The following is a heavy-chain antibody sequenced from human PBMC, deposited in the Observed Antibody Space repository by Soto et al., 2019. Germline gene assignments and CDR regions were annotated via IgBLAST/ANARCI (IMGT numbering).Heavy chain of an antibody. D-gene: IGHD6-13*01. CDR3: TRRAGYIDY. J-gene: IGHJ4*01. CDR1: GYSLTSYW. V-gene: IGHV5-51*01. Sequence: PGESLKISCKASGYSLTSYWLGWVRQRPGKGLEWMGIVYPGDSDTRYNPSFRGQVTISVDRSTSTAYLQWSSLKASDTAMYYCTRRAGYIDYWGHGTLVTVSS. CDR2: VYPGDSDT.